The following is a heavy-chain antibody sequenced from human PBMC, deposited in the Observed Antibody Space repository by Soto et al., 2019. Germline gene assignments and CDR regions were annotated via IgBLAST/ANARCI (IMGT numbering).Heavy chain of an antibody. CDR2: IIPIFGTA. D-gene: IGHD6-19*01. J-gene: IGHJ6*02. Sequence: SVKVSCKASRVAFSKFIVTWGRQAPGLGLEWVGGIIPIFGTANYAQKFQGRVTITADESTSTSYMEVNNLRSEDTAVYYCAKVRYSSPMGYYYGMDVWGQGTTVTVSS. V-gene: IGHV1-69*13. CDR1: RVAFSKFI. CDR3: AKVRYSSPMGYYYGMDV.